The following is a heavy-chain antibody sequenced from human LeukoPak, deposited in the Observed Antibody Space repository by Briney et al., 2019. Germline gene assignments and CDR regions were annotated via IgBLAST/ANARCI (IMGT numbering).Heavy chain of an antibody. CDR2: ISSSSSYI. J-gene: IGHJ4*02. CDR1: GFTFSSYS. D-gene: IGHD4-17*01. Sequence: GGSLRLSCAASGFTFSSYSMNWVRQAPGKGLEWVSSISSSSSYIYYADSVKGRFTISRDNAKNSLYLQMNSLRAEDTAVYYCARDLTTVTTRGWRQGTLVSVSS. CDR3: ARDLTTVTTRG. V-gene: IGHV3-21*01.